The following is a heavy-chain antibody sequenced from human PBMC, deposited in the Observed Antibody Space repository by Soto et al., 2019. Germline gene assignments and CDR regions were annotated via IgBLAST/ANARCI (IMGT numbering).Heavy chain of an antibody. V-gene: IGHV4-30-2*01. CDR1: GAAIKTGGYS. Sequence: SETLSLTCSVSGAAIKTGGYSWSWIRQPPAGGLEWIGYISRSGNAYYNPSLRSRVTISEDISKNQISLNLTSVNAADTAVYFCSTVRDYASGTPTWFDPWGQGAPVTVTS. CDR3: STVRDYASGTPTWFDP. D-gene: IGHD3-10*01. J-gene: IGHJ5*02. CDR2: ISRSGNA.